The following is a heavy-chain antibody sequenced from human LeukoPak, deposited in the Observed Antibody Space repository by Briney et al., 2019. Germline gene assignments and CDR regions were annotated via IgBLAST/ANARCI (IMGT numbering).Heavy chain of an antibody. CDR2: IYTSGST. CDR1: GGSISSYY. D-gene: IGHD5-18*01. Sequence: SETLSLTWTVSGGSISSYYWSWIRQPAGKGLEWIGRIYTSGSTNYNPSLKSRVTMSVDTSKNQFSLKLSSVTAADTAVYYCARGARIQSWLDYIDYWGKGTLVTVSS. CDR3: ARGARIQSWLDYIDY. J-gene: IGHJ4*02. V-gene: IGHV4-4*07.